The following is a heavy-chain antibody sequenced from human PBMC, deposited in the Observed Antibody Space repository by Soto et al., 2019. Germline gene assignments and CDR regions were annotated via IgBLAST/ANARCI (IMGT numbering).Heavy chain of an antibody. CDR1: GYTFINYG. CDR3: ARDQLHFVEYYFEN. Sequence: QVHLVQSGSEVKKPGTSVKVSCKASGYTFINYGISWVRQAPGQGLEWLGWISPNNGHTKYAQKFQDRLTMTTDTSTTTAYMELRSLRSDDTAVYFCARDQLHFVEYYFENWGQGTLVTVSS. J-gene: IGHJ4*02. D-gene: IGHD3-16*01. V-gene: IGHV1-18*01. CDR2: ISPNNGHT.